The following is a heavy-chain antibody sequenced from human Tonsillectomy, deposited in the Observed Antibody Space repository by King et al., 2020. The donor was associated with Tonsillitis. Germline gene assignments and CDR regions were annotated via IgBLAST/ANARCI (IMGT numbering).Heavy chain of an antibody. Sequence: EVQLVESGGGLVKPGRSLRLSCTASEFTFGDYAMSWFRQAPGKGLEWVGFIGGKPYGGAAEYAPSVKGRFTISRDDSKNVAYLQMSSLKTEDTAVYFCARAPPMTLLGEVIAYYFDYWGQGNLVTVSS. D-gene: IGHD3-22*01. CDR3: ARAPPMTLLGEVIAYYFDY. CDR1: EFTFGDYA. V-gene: IGHV3-49*05. CDR2: IGGKPYGGAA. J-gene: IGHJ4*02.